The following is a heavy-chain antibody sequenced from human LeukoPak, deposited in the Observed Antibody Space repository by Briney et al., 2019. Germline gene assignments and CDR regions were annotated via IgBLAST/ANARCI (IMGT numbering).Heavy chain of an antibody. CDR2: ISSNGGST. D-gene: IGHD3-10*01. CDR1: GFTFSSYA. CDR3: ARSPYLRGAPDY. J-gene: IGHJ4*02. V-gene: IGHV3-64*01. Sequence: PSGGSLRLSCAASGFTFSSYAMHWVRQAPGKGLEYVSAISSNGGSTYYANSVKGRFTISRDNSKNTLYLQMGSLRAEDMAVYYCARSPYLRGAPDYWGQGTLVTVSS.